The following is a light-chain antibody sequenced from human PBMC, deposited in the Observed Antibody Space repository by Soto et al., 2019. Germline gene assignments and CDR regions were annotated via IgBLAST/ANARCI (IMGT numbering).Light chain of an antibody. J-gene: IGKJ3*01. V-gene: IGKV3D-15*01. CDR2: DAS. CDR3: QQYSRWPLT. CDR1: QSVTNS. Sequence: EIVMTQSPATLSVSAGERATLSCRASQSVTNSYVAWYQQKPGQAPRLLIYDASTRATGISARFSGSGSGTEFTLTISSLQSEDFALYYCQQYSRWPLTFGPGTIVDIK.